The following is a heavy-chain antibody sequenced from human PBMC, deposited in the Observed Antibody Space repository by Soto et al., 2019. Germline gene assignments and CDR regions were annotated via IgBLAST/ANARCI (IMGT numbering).Heavy chain of an antibody. J-gene: IGHJ4*02. CDR2: IYSDGTT. Sequence: EVQLVESGGGWVQPGGSLRLSCAAYGFSVSSNYMTWDRQAPVRGLEWVSVIYSDGTTYYTESVKGYFTISRDNSKNALYLQMNNLRPEDTAVYYCAIDRSEILTAPIDYCGQGTLVTVSS. CDR3: AIDRSEILTAPIDY. D-gene: IGHD3-9*01. V-gene: IGHV3-66*01. CDR1: GFSVSSNY.